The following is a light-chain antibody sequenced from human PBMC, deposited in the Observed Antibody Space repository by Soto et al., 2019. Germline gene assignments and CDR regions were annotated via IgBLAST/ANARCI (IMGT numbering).Light chain of an antibody. CDR3: QHRSNWPLT. V-gene: IGKV3-11*01. CDR1: QSVSSS. CDR2: DAS. Sequence: EIVLTQSPATLSLSPGEGATLSCRASQSVSSSLAWYQQRPGQAPRLLIYDASNRATGIPARFSGSGSGTAFTLTISSLEPEDFAVYYCQHRSNWPLTFGGGTKVEIK. J-gene: IGKJ4*01.